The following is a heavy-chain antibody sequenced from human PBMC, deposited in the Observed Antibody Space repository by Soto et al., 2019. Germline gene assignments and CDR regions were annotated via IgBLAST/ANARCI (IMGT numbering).Heavy chain of an antibody. CDR3: ARGSYYYDSSGYYYVGDFDY. D-gene: IGHD3-22*01. J-gene: IGHJ4*02. V-gene: IGHV4-59*01. CDR2: IYYSGST. CDR1: GGSISSYY. Sequence: SETLSLTCTVSGGSISSYYWSWIRQPTGKGLEWIGYIYYSGSTNYNPSLKSRVTISVDTSKNQFSLKLSSVTAADTAAYYCARGSYYYDSSGYYYVGDFDYWGQGTLVTVSS.